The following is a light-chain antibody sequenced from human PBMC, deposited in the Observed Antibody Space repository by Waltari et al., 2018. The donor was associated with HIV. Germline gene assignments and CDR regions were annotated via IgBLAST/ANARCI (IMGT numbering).Light chain of an antibody. CDR3: SSYAGARV. V-gene: IGLV2-23*02. CDR2: GVT. Sequence: QSALTQPASVSGSPGQSITISCTVTSSDVGSYNRVSWYQQYPGKAPKLIIYGVTKRPSGVSNRFSGSKSGNTASLTLSGLQADDEADYYCSSYAGARVFGGGTNLIVL. CDR1: SSDVGSYNR. J-gene: IGLJ3*02.